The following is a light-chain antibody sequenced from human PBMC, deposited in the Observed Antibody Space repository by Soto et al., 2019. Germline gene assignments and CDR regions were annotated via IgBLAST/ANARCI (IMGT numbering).Light chain of an antibody. J-gene: IGLJ2*01. CDR3: NSYTSSTTLV. CDR2: EVS. CDR1: SSDVGGYNY. V-gene: IGLV2-14*01. Sequence: QSALPQPASVSGSPGQSITISCTGTSSDVGGYNYVSWYQQHPGKAPKLMIYEVSNRPSGVSHRFSGSKSGNTASLTISGLQAEDEADYYCNSYTSSTTLVFGGGTKLTVL.